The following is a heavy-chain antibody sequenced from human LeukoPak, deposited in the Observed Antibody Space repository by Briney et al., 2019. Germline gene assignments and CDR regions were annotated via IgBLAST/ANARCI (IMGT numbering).Heavy chain of an antibody. CDR1: GFTFSSYD. D-gene: IGHD5-18*01. CDR2: ISGSGGRT. J-gene: IGHJ4*02. CDR3: ARGGYSNGYDYDY. Sequence: GGSLRLSCAASGFTFSSYDMSWVRQAPGKGLEWVSGISGSGGRTYYADSVKGRLTVCRDNSKNTVFLQMNSLSAEDTAIYYCARGGYSNGYDYDYWGQGTLVTVSS. V-gene: IGHV3-23*01.